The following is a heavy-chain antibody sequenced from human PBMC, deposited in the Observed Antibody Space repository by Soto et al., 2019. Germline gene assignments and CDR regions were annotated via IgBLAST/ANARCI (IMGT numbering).Heavy chain of an antibody. CDR3: ARGSYDFWSGYQDY. J-gene: IGHJ4*02. CDR1: GGSTSSYY. CDR2: IYTSGST. V-gene: IGHV4-4*07. D-gene: IGHD3-3*01. Sequence: PSETLSLTCTVSGGSTSSYYWSWIRQPAGKGLEWIGRIYTSGSTNYNPSLKSRVTMSVDTSKNQFSLKLSSVTAADTAVYYCARGSYDFWSGYQDYWGQGTLVTVSS.